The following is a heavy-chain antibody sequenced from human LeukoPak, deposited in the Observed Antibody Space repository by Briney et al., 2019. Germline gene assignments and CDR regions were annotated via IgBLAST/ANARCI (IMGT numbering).Heavy chain of an antibody. D-gene: IGHD2-15*01. Sequence: ASVKVSCKASGYTFTGYYMHWVRQAPGQGLEWMGWINPNSGGTNYAQKFQGRVTMTRDTSISTAYMELSRLRSDDTAVYYCAREDCSGGSCANDYWGQGTLVTVSS. CDR1: GYTFTGYY. CDR2: INPNSGGT. V-gene: IGHV1-2*02. J-gene: IGHJ4*02. CDR3: AREDCSGGSCANDY.